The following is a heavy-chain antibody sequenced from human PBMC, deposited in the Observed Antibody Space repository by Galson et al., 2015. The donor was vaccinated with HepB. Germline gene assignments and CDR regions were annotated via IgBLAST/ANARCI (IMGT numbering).Heavy chain of an antibody. CDR2: IWYDGSNK. V-gene: IGHV3-33*01. J-gene: IGHJ6*03. D-gene: IGHD3-10*01. CDR3: ARDSLSVWFGGFLNYYYYMDV. Sequence: SLRLSCAASGFTFSSYGMHWVRQAPGKGLEWVAVIWYDGSNKYYADSVKGRFTISRDNSKNTLYLQMNSLRAEDTAVYYCARDSLSVWFGGFLNYYYYMDVWGKGTTVTVSS. CDR1: GFTFSSYG.